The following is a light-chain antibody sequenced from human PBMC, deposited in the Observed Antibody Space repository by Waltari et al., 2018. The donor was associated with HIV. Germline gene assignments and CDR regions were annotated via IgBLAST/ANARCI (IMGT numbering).Light chain of an antibody. CDR2: DVT. Sequence: QSALTQPASVSGSPGQSITISCTGTSSDVGGYNYGSWYQQYPGKPPKLMIYDVTDRPSGVSNRFSGSKSGNTASLTISGLQAEDEADYYCTSYTSNTAWVFGGGTKVTVL. CDR3: TSYTSNTAWV. V-gene: IGLV2-14*01. J-gene: IGLJ3*02. CDR1: SSDVGGYNY.